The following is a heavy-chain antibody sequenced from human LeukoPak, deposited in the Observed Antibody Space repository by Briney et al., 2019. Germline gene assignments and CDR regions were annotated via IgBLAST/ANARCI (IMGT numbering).Heavy chain of an antibody. CDR1: TGSISSYY. D-gene: IGHD1-26*01. J-gene: IGHJ4*02. CDR2: IYYSGST. Sequence: PSETLSLTCTVSTGSISSYYWSWIRQPPGKGLEWIGYIYYSGSTNYNPSLKSRVTISVDTSKNQFSLKLSSVTAADTAVYYCARDGMGATSDYWGQGTLVTVSS. V-gene: IGHV4-59*01. CDR3: ARDGMGATSDY.